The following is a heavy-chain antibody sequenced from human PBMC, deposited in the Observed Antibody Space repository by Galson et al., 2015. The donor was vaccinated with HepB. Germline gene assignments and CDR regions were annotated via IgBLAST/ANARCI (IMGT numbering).Heavy chain of an antibody. CDR2: ISGSGDST. V-gene: IGHV3-23*01. J-gene: IGHJ6*01. CDR1: SSPFRNYT. CDR3: AKSGGLYCSGGSCYSAYYGMDV. D-gene: IGHD2-15*01. Sequence: SLRLSCAASSSPFRNYTISWVRQAPGAGLELVSTISGSGDSTSYADSVKGRFTISRYNSQNTLYLQMHSLIAADTAVYYCAKSGGLYCSGGSCYSAYYGMDVWGQGTTVSVAS.